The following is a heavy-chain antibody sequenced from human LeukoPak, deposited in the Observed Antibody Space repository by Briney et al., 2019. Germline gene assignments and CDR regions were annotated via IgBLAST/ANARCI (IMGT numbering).Heavy chain of an antibody. CDR1: GSTFSSYA. Sequence: GGSLRLSCAASGSTFSSYAMHWVRQAPGKGLEWVAVISYDGSNKYYADSVKGRFTISRDNSKNTLYLQMNSLRAEDTAVYYCATGGSGYHRSWGQGTLVTVSS. D-gene: IGHD3-22*01. V-gene: IGHV3-30-3*01. CDR2: ISYDGSNK. J-gene: IGHJ1*01. CDR3: ATGGSGYHRS.